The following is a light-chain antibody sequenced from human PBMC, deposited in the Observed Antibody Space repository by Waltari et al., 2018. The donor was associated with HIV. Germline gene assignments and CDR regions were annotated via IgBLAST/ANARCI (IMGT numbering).Light chain of an antibody. CDR2: GAS. CDR3: QQSYNMHT. V-gene: IGKV1-39*01. Sequence: DIKMAQSPSSLSASVGDRVTISCRASQSITDYLNWYQQKPGKAPKLLIYGASTLESGVPSRFSGSGSGRDFTLTISSLQPEDCATYYCQQSYNMHTFGQGTRLDIK. CDR1: QSITDY. J-gene: IGKJ2*01.